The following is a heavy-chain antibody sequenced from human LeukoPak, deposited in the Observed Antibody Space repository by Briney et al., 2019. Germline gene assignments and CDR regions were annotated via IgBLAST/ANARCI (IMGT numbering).Heavy chain of an antibody. D-gene: IGHD4-17*01. CDR1: GLTFSNYA. Sequence: GGSLRLSCAVSGLTFSNYAMNWVRQASGKGLEWVSGITDSGRKTYYAAYVKGRFSISRDNSKNTVYLQMSDLRAEDTAVYYCAKITKATTPNYWGQGTLVTVSS. J-gene: IGHJ4*02. V-gene: IGHV3-23*01. CDR3: AKITKATTPNY. CDR2: ITDSGRKT.